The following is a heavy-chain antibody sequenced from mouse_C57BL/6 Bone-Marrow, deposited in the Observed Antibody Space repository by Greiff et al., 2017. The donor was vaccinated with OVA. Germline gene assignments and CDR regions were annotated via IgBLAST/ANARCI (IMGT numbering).Heavy chain of an antibody. Sequence: EVKLQQSVAELVRPGASVKLSCTASGFNIKNTYMHWVKQRPEQGLEWIGRIDPANDNTTYAPKFQGKATMTADTSSNTAYLQLSSLSSEDTAVYCCARGNFGSSFYARDYWGQGTSVTVSS. D-gene: IGHD1-1*01. CDR1: GFNIKNTY. CDR2: IDPANDNT. CDR3: ARGNFGSSFYARDY. V-gene: IGHV14-3*01. J-gene: IGHJ4*01.